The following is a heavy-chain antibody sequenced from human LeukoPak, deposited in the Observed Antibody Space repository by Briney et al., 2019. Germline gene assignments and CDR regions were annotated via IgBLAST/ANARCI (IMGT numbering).Heavy chain of an antibody. CDR2: IENSGRT. Sequence: SETLSLTCIVSGGSITSDYWSWIRQPPGKGLEWIGYIENSGRTEYNPSLMSRITISVDTSKIQFSRMLSPVTAADTAVYYCARQYSGAFDYWGQGTLVTVSS. J-gene: IGHJ4*02. V-gene: IGHV4-59*01. CDR1: GGSITSDY. D-gene: IGHD1-26*01. CDR3: ARQYSGAFDY.